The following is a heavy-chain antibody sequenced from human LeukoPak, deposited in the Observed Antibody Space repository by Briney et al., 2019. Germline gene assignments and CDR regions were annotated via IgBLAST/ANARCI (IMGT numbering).Heavy chain of an antibody. CDR2: IWSGGIT. J-gene: IGHJ6*03. Sequence: PSETLSLTCTVSGGSISGYYWTWIRQPAGRELEYIGRIWSGGITNYNPSFTSRITMSVDTSKNEISLKLNSVTAADTAVYFCVRDSPAGYSHGHFYYYMDVWGKGTAVTVS. CDR1: GGSISGYY. CDR3: VRDSPAGYSHGHFYYYMDV. V-gene: IGHV4-4*07. D-gene: IGHD2-15*01.